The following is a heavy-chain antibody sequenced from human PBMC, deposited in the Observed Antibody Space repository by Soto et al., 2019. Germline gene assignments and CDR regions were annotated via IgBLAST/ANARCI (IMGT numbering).Heavy chain of an antibody. D-gene: IGHD1-1*01. CDR3: ARTDRYNSRSTGWANRFDS. Sequence: VQLLESGGALVQPGGSLRLFCAASGFTFSNYGMTWVRLAPGKGLERVSTVTVDGATYFGNTVKGRFTMTRHISKRTVYLQRDSLRAEDTAIYYCARTDRYNSRSTGWANRFDSWGQATRVTVSS. CDR2: VTVDGAT. J-gene: IGHJ4*02. V-gene: IGHV3-23*01. CDR1: GFTFSNYG.